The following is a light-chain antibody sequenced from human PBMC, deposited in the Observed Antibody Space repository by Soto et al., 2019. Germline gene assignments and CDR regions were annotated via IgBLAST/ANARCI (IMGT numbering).Light chain of an antibody. CDR1: QSISSY. CDR2: AAS. Sequence: DIQMTQSPSSLSASVGDRVTITCRASQSISSYLNWYQQKPGKAPKLLIYAASSLQSGVPSRFSGSGSGTDFTLTISSLQPEDFATYYCHQSYSTPPITFGQGTRLEIK. V-gene: IGKV1-39*01. J-gene: IGKJ5*01. CDR3: HQSYSTPPIT.